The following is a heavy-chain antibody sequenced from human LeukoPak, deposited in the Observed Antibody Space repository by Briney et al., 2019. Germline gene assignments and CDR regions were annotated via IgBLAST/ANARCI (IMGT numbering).Heavy chain of an antibody. CDR1: GFTFSNYA. D-gene: IGHD3-3*01. J-gene: IGHJ4*02. Sequence: GGSLRLSCTASGFTFSNYAMTWVRQAPGKGLEWVSSISSTVINTYNADSVKGRFTISRDNSKNTLYLQMNSLRADDTVIYYCAKGTVRFLEWSQRGYFDYWGQGILVTVSS. V-gene: IGHV3-23*01. CDR3: AKGTVRFLEWSQRGYFDY. CDR2: ISSTVINT.